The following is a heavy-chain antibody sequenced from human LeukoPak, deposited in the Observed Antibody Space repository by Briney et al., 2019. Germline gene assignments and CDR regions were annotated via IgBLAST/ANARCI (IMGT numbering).Heavy chain of an antibody. Sequence: PSETLSLTCTVSGDSVRSGDYYWSWIRQPPGKGLEWIGYIYYSGSTYYNPSLKSRVTISVDTSKNQFSLKLSSVTAADTAVYYCASARYSGYGTFDYWGQGTLVTVSS. CDR2: IYYSGST. CDR3: ASARYSGYGTFDY. D-gene: IGHD5-12*01. V-gene: IGHV4-30-4*08. J-gene: IGHJ4*02. CDR1: GDSVRSGDYY.